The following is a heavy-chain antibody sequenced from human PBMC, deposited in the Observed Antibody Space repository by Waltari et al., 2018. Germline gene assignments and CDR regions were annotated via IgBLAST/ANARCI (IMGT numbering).Heavy chain of an antibody. V-gene: IGHV4-61*09. CDR2: IYTSGST. D-gene: IGHD3-10*01. J-gene: IGHJ4*02. Sequence: QVQLQESGPGLVKPSQTLSLTCTVSGGSISSGSYYWSWIRQPAGKGLGWIGYIYTSGSTNYNPSLKSRVTISVDTSKNQFSLKLSSVTAADTAVYYCARGPYGSGAYWGQGTLVTVSS. CDR1: GGSISSGSYY. CDR3: ARGPYGSGAY.